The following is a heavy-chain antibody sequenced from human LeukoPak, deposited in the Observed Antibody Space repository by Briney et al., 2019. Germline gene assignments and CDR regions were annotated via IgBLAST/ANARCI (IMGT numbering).Heavy chain of an antibody. D-gene: IGHD1-26*01. Sequence: SETLSLTCSVSGYDISSCYYWGWIRQSSGKGLEWIGSIYHGCNTYYSQSLKSRVTISIDASKNQFSLRLTSVIAEDTAVYYCARVQGDYFMDVWGKGTTVTVSS. V-gene: IGHV4-38-2*02. CDR2: IYHGCNT. CDR3: ARVQGDYFMDV. CDR1: GYDISSCYY. J-gene: IGHJ6*03.